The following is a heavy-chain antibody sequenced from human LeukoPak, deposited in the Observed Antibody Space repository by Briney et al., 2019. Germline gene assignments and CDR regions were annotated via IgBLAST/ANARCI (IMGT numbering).Heavy chain of an antibody. CDR2: IYYRGDT. D-gene: IGHD2-2*01. Sequence: SETLSLTCAVSGGSISSSTYYWGWIRQPPGKGLEWIGTIYYRGDTYYNPSLKSRVTISLDTSKNQFSLGLTSVTAADTAVYYCTRNRGDYCGSTSCDWNEFDPWGQGALVTVSS. V-gene: IGHV4-39*07. CDR1: GGSISSSTYY. J-gene: IGHJ5*02. CDR3: TRNRGDYCGSTSCDWNEFDP.